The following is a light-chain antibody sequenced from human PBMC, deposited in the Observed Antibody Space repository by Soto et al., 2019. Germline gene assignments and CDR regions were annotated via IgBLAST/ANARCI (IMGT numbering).Light chain of an antibody. CDR2: AAS. CDR1: QGINTL. CDR3: LQHNDYPVT. V-gene: IGKV1-17*03. Sequence: DIQMTQSPSAISASVGGRVTISCRASQGINTLLAWFQQKPGKDPKRLIYAASTLQSGVPSRFSGNGSGTEFTLTINSLQPEDFATYYCLQHNDYPVTFGQGTRLEIK. J-gene: IGKJ5*01.